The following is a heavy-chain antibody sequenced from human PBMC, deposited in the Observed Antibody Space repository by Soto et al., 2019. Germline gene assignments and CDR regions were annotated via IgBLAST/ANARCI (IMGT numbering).Heavy chain of an antibody. V-gene: IGHV3-48*01. J-gene: IGHJ4*02. CDR3: ARTRSGGVYY. CDR2: ISSSSSTI. Sequence: EVQLVESGGGLVQPRGSLRLSCAASGFTFSTYTMDWVRQAPGKGLEWVSYISSSSSTIYYADYVKGRFTSSRDNAKNSLYLQMNSLRVEDTAVYYCARTRSGGVYYWGQGTLVTVSS. D-gene: IGHD3-16*01. CDR1: GFTFSTYT.